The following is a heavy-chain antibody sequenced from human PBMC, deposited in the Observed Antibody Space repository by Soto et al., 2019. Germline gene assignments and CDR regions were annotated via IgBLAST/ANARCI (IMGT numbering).Heavy chain of an antibody. Sequence: EVQLVESGGGLVQPGGSLRLSCAASGFTFSSYWMSWVRQAPGKGLEWVANIKQDGSEKYYVDSVKGRFTISRDNAKNSLYLQMNSLRAEDTAVYYCARVESPPSSWYPMDYFDYWGQGTLVTVSS. V-gene: IGHV3-7*01. CDR3: ARVESPPSSWYPMDYFDY. CDR2: IKQDGSEK. CDR1: GFTFSSYW. D-gene: IGHD6-13*01. J-gene: IGHJ4*02.